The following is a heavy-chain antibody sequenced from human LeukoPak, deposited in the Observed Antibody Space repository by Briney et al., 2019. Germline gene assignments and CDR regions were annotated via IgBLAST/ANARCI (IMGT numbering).Heavy chain of an antibody. CDR2: IDLSGSTL. D-gene: IGHD1-26*01. V-gene: IGHV3-48*04. Sequence: GGSLRLSCAASGFTFSSYTMNWVRQAPGKGLEWVSYIDLSGSTLHYVDSVKGRFTISRDNAKNSLYLQMNSLRAEDTAVYYCARDRELGLFDFDYWGQGTLVTVSS. J-gene: IGHJ4*02. CDR3: ARDRELGLFDFDY. CDR1: GFTFSSYT.